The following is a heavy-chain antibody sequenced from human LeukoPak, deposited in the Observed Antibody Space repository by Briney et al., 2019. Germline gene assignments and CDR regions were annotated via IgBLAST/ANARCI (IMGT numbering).Heavy chain of an antibody. Sequence: GESLKISCKGSGYSFISYWIGWVRQMPGKGLEWMGIIYPGDSDTRYSPSFQGQVIISADKSISTAYLQWSSLKASDTAMYYCARAPARYGSGSYTLYFDYWGQGTLVTVSS. CDR3: ARAPARYGSGSYTLYFDY. J-gene: IGHJ4*02. D-gene: IGHD3-10*01. V-gene: IGHV5-51*01. CDR2: IYPGDSDT. CDR1: GYSFISYW.